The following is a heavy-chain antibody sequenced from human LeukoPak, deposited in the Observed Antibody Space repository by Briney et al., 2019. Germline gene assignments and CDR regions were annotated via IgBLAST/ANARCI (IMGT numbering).Heavy chain of an antibody. J-gene: IGHJ5*02. V-gene: IGHV5-51*01. CDR3: ARHPSSLRFLDP. D-gene: IGHD3-3*01. Sequence: GESLKISCKGSGYSFTNYWIAWVRQMPGKGLEWMGIIYPGDSDTTYSPSFQGQVTISADESISTVYLQWSSLKASDTAMYYCARHPSSLRFLDPWGQGTLVTVSS. CDR2: IYPGDSDT. CDR1: GYSFTNYW.